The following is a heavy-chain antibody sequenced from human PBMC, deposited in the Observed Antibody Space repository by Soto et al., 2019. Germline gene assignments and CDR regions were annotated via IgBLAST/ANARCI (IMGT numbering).Heavy chain of an antibody. J-gene: IGHJ4*02. D-gene: IGHD2-2*01. CDR3: ASSQGCSSTSCPFDY. CDR1: GGTFSSYT. Sequence: QVQLVQSGAEVKKPGSSVKVSCKASGGTFSSYTISWVRQAPGQGLEWMGRIIPILGIANYAQKFQGRVTITADKSTSTAYMELSSLRSEDTAVYYCASSQGCSSTSCPFDYWGQGPLVTVSS. V-gene: IGHV1-69*02. CDR2: IIPILGIA.